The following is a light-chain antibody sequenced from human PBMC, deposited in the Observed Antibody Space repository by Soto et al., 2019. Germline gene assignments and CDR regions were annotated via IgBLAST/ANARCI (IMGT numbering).Light chain of an antibody. CDR2: DAS. CDR3: QHRSNWPG. V-gene: IGKV3-11*01. J-gene: IGKJ5*01. Sequence: LSFSPGERATLSCRASQSVSSYLAWYQQKPGQAPRLLIYDASNRATGIPARFSGSGSGTDFTLTISSLEPEDFAVYYCQHRSNWPGFGQGTRLEIK. CDR1: QSVSSY.